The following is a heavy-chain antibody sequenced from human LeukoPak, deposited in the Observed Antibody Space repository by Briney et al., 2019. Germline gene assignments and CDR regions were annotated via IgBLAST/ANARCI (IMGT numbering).Heavy chain of an antibody. D-gene: IGHD2-21*01. Sequence: ASVTVSFTASAYTFTCFHIHWVRQAPGQGLEWMGWINPNTGDTHGVEQFQGRVTLTKDTSISTAYMELSSLTSDDTAVYYCARDFMWQDYWGQGTLVTVSS. CDR2: INPNTGDT. J-gene: IGHJ4*02. V-gene: IGHV1-2*02. CDR1: AYTFTCFH. CDR3: ARDFMWQDY.